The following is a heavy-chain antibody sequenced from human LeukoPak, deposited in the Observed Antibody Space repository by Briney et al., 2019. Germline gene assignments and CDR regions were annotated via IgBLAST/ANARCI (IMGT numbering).Heavy chain of an antibody. V-gene: IGHV1-69*13. J-gene: IGHJ4*02. CDR3: ARAAGEEMATITSHFDY. CDR2: ITPIFGTA. Sequence: SVKVSCKASGGTFSSYAISWVRQAPGQGLEWMGGITPIFGTANYAQKFQGRVTITADESTSTAYMELSSLRSEDTAVYYCARAAGEEMATITSHFDYWGQGTLVTVSS. D-gene: IGHD5-24*01. CDR1: GGTFSSYA.